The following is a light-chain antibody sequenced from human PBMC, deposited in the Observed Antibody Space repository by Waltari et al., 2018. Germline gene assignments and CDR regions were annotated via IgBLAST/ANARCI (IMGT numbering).Light chain of an antibody. V-gene: IGKV1-33*01. CDR2: DAS. CDR3: QQYDNLPGT. J-gene: IGKJ3*01. CDR1: QDISSY. Sequence: DIQMTQSPSSLSASVGDRVTITCQASQDISSYLNWYQQKPGKAPKLLIYDASNLETGVPSRFSGSGSGTDFTFTISSLQPEDIATYYCQQYDNLPGTFGPGTKVDIK.